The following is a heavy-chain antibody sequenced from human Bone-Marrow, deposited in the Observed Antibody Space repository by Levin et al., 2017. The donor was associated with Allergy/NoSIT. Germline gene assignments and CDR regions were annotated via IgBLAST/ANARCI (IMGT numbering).Heavy chain of an antibody. D-gene: IGHD2-15*01. CDR1: GFTFRDYA. V-gene: IGHV3-23*01. CDR2: IGKGDDTT. CDR3: AKDFAFCSGTCYSRYFDY. Sequence: GGSLRLSCVASGFTFRDYAMTWVRQAPGKGLEWVSGIGKGDDTTYYADSVNGRFTISRDNSRNTLYLQMNSLRAEDTAVYHCAKDFAFCSGTCYSRYFDYGGQGTRVTVSS. J-gene: IGHJ4*02.